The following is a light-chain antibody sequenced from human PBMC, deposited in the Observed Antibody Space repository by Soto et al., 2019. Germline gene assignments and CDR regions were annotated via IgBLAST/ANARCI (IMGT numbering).Light chain of an antibody. V-gene: IGLV2-14*01. Sequence: QSVLAQPASVSGSPGQSIAISCTGTSSDVGGYDYVSWYQQHPGKAPKLLISEVSIRSSGVSDRFSGSKSGSTASLTISGLQTEDEADYYCSSFTSAYTFVFGTGTKVTVL. CDR2: EVS. CDR3: SSFTSAYTFV. CDR1: SSDVGGYDY. J-gene: IGLJ1*01.